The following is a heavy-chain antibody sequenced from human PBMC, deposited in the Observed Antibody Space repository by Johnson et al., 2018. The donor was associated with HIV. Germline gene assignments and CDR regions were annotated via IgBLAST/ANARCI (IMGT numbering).Heavy chain of an antibody. Sequence: VQLVESGGGVVQPGRSLRLSCVASGFTFSSYGMHWVRQAPGKGLEWVAVISYDGSNKYNADSVKGRFTNSRDNSKNKLFLQMTSLRPKDTAVYYCANRRGIGDGTTGSLDIWGQGTMVTVSS. CDR2: ISYDGSNK. D-gene: IGHD1-1*01. V-gene: IGHV3-30*18. CDR1: GFTFSSYG. CDR3: ANRRGIGDGTTGSLDI. J-gene: IGHJ3*02.